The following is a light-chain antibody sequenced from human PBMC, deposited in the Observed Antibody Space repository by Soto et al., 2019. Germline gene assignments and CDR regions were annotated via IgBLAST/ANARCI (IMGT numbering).Light chain of an antibody. CDR3: QQYVSPSIT. V-gene: IGKV3-20*01. CDR1: QSVTSTY. CDR2: GAS. J-gene: IGKJ5*01. Sequence: EIVLTQSPGTLSLSPGERATLSCRASQSVTSTYLGWYQQKPGQAPSLLIYGASSRATGIPDRFSGSGSGTDFTLTISRLEPEDFAVYYCQQYVSPSITFGQGTRLEIK.